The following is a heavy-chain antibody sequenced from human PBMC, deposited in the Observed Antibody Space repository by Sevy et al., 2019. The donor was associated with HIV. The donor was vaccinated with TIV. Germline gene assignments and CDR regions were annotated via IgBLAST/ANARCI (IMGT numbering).Heavy chain of an antibody. CDR3: TREGSGFDS. J-gene: IGHJ5*01. V-gene: IGHV3-74*03. CDR2: ISSDGTYK. D-gene: IGHD2-15*01. CDR1: GYTFSRNT. Sequence: GGSLRLSCAASGYTFSRNTMHWVRQVPGKGLVWVSGISSDGTYKTYADSVKGRFTISRDNAKSTLYLQMNSLRAEDTAVYYCTREGSGFDSWGQGTLVTVSS.